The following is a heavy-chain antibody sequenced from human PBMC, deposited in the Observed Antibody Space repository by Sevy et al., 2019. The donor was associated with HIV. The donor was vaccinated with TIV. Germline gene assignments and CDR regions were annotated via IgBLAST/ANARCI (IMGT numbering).Heavy chain of an antibody. J-gene: IGHJ4*02. D-gene: IGHD6-19*01. CDR1: GLSFSTYG. CDR2: IWYDGSKK. V-gene: IGHV3-33*01. Sequence: GGSLRLSCATSGLSFSTYGMHWVRQAPGKGLEWVARIWYDGSKKQYADSVKGRFTISRDNSKNTMYLQMNSLRVEDTALFYCARQRDENSSGWSVPFDNWGQGTLVTVSS. CDR3: ARQRDENSSGWSVPFDN.